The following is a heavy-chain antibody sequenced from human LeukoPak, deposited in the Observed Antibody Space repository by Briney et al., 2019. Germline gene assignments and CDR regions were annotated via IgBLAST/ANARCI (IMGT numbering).Heavy chain of an antibody. D-gene: IGHD2-2*01. J-gene: IGHJ5*02. Sequence: GGSLRLSCAASGFTFSSYAMHWVRQAPGKGLEWVAVISYDGSNKYYADSVKGRFTISRDNSKNTLYLQMNSLRAEDTAVYYCANMRRGSTSFPFDPWGQGTLVTVTS. CDR1: GFTFSSYA. CDR3: ANMRRGSTSFPFDP. CDR2: ISYDGSNK. V-gene: IGHV3-30-3*01.